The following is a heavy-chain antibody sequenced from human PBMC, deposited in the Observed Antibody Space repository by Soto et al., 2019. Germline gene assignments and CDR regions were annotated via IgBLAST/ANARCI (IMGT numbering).Heavy chain of an antibody. J-gene: IGHJ6*02. V-gene: IGHV1-69*13. CDR2: ILPIFNTA. D-gene: IGHD6-6*01. CDR3: AREGSQELVPGIDYYGMDV. CDR1: GGTFSSNA. Sequence: GASVKVSCKASGGTFSSNAISWVRQAPGQGPEWMGGILPIFNTANYAQNFQGRVTITADESTSTSYMELTSLKSEDTAVYYCAREGSQELVPGIDYYGMDVWGQGTTVTVSS.